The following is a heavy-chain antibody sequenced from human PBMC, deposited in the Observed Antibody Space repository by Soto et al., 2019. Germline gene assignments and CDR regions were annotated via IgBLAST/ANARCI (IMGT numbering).Heavy chain of an antibody. Sequence: SETLSLTCAVSGVSISSGGYSWSWIRQPPGKGLEWIGYIYHSGSTYYNPSLKSRVTISVDRSKNQFSLKLSSVTAADTAVYFCAREDMVRGVIRGTDAFDIWGQGTMVTVS. V-gene: IGHV4-30-2*01. D-gene: IGHD3-10*01. J-gene: IGHJ3*02. CDR3: AREDMVRGVIRGTDAFDI. CDR1: GVSISSGGYS. CDR2: IYHSGST.